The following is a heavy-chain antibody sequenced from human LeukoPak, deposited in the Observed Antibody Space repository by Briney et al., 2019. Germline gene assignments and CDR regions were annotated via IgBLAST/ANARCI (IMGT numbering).Heavy chain of an antibody. CDR3: ANDLRSTSCYWCY. J-gene: IGHJ4*02. CDR1: GFTFSSYA. Sequence: PGGSLRLSCAASGFTFSSYAMHWVRQAPGKGLEWVAVISYDGSNKYYADSVKGRFTISRDNSRNTPYLQMNSPRAEDTAVYYCANDLRSTSCYWCYWGQGTLVTVSS. CDR2: ISYDGSNK. V-gene: IGHV3-30-3*02. D-gene: IGHD2-2*01.